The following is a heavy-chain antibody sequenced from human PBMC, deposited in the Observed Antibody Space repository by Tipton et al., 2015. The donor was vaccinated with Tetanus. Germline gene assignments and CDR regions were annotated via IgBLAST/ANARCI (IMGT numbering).Heavy chain of an antibody. CDR1: GYIFNNYW. Sequence: VQLVQSGGEVKKPGESLKISCKGSGYIFNNYWIGWVRQKPGKGLEWMGIIYPGDSDTRYSPSFQGQVTISVDKSINTAYLQWSSLKASDSSMFDCARAHCTDGVCNFDFWGQGALVTVAS. J-gene: IGHJ4*02. CDR3: ARAHCTDGVCNFDF. CDR2: IYPGDSDT. V-gene: IGHV5-51*01. D-gene: IGHD2-8*01.